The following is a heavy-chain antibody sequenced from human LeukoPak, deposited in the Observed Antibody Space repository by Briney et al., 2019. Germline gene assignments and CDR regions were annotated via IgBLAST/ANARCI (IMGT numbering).Heavy chain of an antibody. J-gene: IGHJ6*02. CDR2: INHSGST. V-gene: IGHV4-34*01. CDR3: ARGPFPPFSSGWYSRKPMDV. D-gene: IGHD6-19*01. Sequence: SGTLSLTCAVYGGSFSGYYWSWIRQPPGKGLEWIGEINHSGSTNYNPSLKSRVTISVDTSKNQFSLKLSSVTAADTAVYYCARGPFPPFSSGWYSRKPMDVWGQGTTVTVSS. CDR1: GGSFSGYY.